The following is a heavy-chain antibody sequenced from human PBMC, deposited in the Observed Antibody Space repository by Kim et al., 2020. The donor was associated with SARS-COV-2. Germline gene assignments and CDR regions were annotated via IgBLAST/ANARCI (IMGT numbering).Heavy chain of an antibody. D-gene: IGHD1-1*01. CDR2: IRSKANSYAT. CDR1: GFIFSGSA. J-gene: IGHJ3*02. CDR3: TRCPGTTLAFWDAFD. V-gene: IGHV3-73*01. Sequence: GGSLRLSCAASGFIFSGSAMHWVRQASGKGREWVGRIRSKANSYATAYAASVKGRFTISRDESKTTTYLQMNSLKTEDTAVYYCTRCPGTTLAFWDAFD.